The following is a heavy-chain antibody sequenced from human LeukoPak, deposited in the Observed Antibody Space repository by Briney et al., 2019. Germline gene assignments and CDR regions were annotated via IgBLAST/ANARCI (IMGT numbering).Heavy chain of an antibody. D-gene: IGHD3-3*01. V-gene: IGHV4-61*02. CDR2: IFRSGET. J-gene: IGHJ3*02. CDR3: ARPLPYEGAFDI. CDR1: GDSVTSNSYY. Sequence: PSETLSLTCTVSGDSVTSNSYYWNWIRQPAGKGLEWIGRIFRSGETYYNPSLKSRVTISVDKSKNQFSLKLSSVTAADTAVYYCARPLPYEGAFDIWGQGTMVTVSS.